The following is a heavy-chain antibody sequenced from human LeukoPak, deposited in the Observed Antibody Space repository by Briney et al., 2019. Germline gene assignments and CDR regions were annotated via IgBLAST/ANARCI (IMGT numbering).Heavy chain of an antibody. CDR2: ISSSGSTI. V-gene: IGHV3-11*01. J-gene: IGHJ2*01. CDR3: ARKGQKGYCSSTSCPPWYFDL. CDR1: GGSFSGYY. Sequence: LSHTCAVYGGSFSGYYWSWLRHPPGKGLEWVSYISSSGSTIYYAASVKGRFTISRDNATTSLYLQMNSLRPEDTAVYYCARKGQKGYCSSTSCPPWYFDLWGRGTLVTVSS. D-gene: IGHD2-2*01.